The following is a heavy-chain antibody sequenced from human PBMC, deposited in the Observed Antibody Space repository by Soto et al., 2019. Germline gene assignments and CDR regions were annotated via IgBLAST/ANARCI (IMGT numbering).Heavy chain of an antibody. CDR3: AKDPSYYDSSGPHYYFDY. CDR1: GFTFSSYA. J-gene: IGHJ4*02. CDR2: ISGSGGST. D-gene: IGHD3-22*01. V-gene: IGHV3-23*01. Sequence: GGSLRLSCAASGFTFSSYAMSWVRQAPGKGLEWVSAISGSGGSTYYADSVKGRFTISRDNSKNTLYLQMNSLRAEDTAVYYCAKDPSYYDSSGPHYYFDYWGQGTQVTVSS.